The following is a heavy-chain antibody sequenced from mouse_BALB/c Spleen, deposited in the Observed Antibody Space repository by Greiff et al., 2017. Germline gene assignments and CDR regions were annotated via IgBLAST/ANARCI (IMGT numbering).Heavy chain of an antibody. CDR1: GFSLTGYG. CDR2: IWGDGST. V-gene: IGHV2-6-7*01. D-gene: IGHD1-1*01. Sequence: VQLQESGPGLVAPSQSLSITCTVSGFSLTGYGVNWVRQPPGKGLEWLGMIWGDGSTDYNSALKSRLSISKDNSKRQVFLKMNSLQTDDTARYYCARAYYYGSSYVLDYWGQGTTLTVSS. J-gene: IGHJ2*01. CDR3: ARAYYYGSSYVLDY.